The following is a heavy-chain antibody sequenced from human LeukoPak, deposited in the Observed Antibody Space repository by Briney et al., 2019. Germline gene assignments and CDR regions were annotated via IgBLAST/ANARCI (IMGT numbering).Heavy chain of an antibody. V-gene: IGHV3-30-3*01. CDR1: GFTFSSYA. J-gene: IGHJ6*02. Sequence: GGSLRLSCAASGFTFSSYAVHWVRQAPGKGLEWVAVISYDGSNKYYADSVKGRFTISRDNSKNTLYLQMNSLRAEDTAVYYCARDHGMDVWGQGTTVTVSS. CDR2: ISYDGSNK. CDR3: ARDHGMDV.